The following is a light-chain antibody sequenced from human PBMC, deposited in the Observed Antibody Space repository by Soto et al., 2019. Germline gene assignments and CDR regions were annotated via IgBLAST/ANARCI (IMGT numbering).Light chain of an antibody. J-gene: IGKJ3*01. CDR2: GAS. Sequence: DIQMTQSPSSLSASVGDAVSLTCRASRSISNYLNWYQQKPGRAPKLLISGASSLQRGVPSRFSGSGSRTTFTLTITSLQPYDFAIYFCQQSYTAPYTFGPGTKVAIK. V-gene: IGKV1-39*01. CDR3: QQSYTAPYT. CDR1: RSISNY.